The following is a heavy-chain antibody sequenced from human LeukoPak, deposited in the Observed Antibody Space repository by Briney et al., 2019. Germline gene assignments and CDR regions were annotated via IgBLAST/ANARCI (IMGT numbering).Heavy chain of an antibody. J-gene: IGHJ4*02. V-gene: IGHV3-30*18. CDR1: GFTFSSYG. CDR3: GKDRHNSGWHKPFDS. D-gene: IGHD6-19*01. Sequence: GGSLRLSCAVSGFTFSSYGVHWVRQAPGKGLEWVAGVSFDGSKEDYADSVKGRFTASRDMSKNTLYLQMSSLRAEDTALYYCGKDRHNSGWHKPFDSWGQGTLVTVSS. CDR2: VSFDGSKE.